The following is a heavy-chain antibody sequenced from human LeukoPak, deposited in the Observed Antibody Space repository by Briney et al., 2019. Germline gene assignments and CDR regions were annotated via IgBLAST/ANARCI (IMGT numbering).Heavy chain of an antibody. CDR2: IKQDGSEK. Sequence: PGGSLRLSCAASGFTFSSYWMSWVRQAPGKGLEWVANIKQDGSEKYYVDSVKGRFTISRDNAKNSLYLQMNSLRAEDTAVYYCARDGDTIFGGFDYWGQGTLVTVSS. CDR3: ARDGDTIFGGFDY. CDR1: GFTFSSYW. V-gene: IGHV3-7*01. D-gene: IGHD3-3*01. J-gene: IGHJ4*02.